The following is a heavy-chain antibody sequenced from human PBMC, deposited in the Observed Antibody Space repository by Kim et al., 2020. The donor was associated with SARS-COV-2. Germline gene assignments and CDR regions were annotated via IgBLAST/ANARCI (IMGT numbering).Heavy chain of an antibody. CDR3: ARKPTTSSWSYYFDN. Sequence: RGSLRLSCAASGFSFSNYAMFWVRQAPGKGLEWVALISYDGTNKDYADSVKGRFTISRDNSKSTLYLQMNSLRVADTAVYFCARKPTTSSWSYYFDNW. D-gene: IGHD6-13*01. J-gene: IGHJ4*01. CDR2: ISYDGTNK. V-gene: IGHV3-30*04. CDR1: GFSFSNYA.